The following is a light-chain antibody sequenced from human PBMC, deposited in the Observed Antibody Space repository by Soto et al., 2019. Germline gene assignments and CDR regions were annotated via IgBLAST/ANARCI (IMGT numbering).Light chain of an antibody. CDR2: GAA. V-gene: IGKV3-20*01. CDR3: QQYDNSPLT. Sequence: EIVLTQSPGTLSLSPGERATLSCRASQPISSHNYLAWYQQKPGQAPRVLIYGAARRATGIPDRFSGSGSGTDFTLTISRLEPEDFAVYYCQQYDNSPLTFGGVTKVEIK. J-gene: IGKJ4*01. CDR1: QPISSHNY.